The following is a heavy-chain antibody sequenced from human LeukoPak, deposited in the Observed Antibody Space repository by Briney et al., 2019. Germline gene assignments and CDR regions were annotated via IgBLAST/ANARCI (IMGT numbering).Heavy chain of an antibody. CDR3: ARDLSLYCSGGSCYSLNY. J-gene: IGHJ4*02. V-gene: IGHV3-48*04. Sequence: GGSLRLSCTASGFTFSSYSMNWVRQAPGKGLEWVSYISSSGSTICYADSVKGRFTISRDNAKNSLYLQMNSLRAEDTAVYYCARDLSLYCSGGSCYSLNYWGQGTLVTVSS. CDR2: ISSSGSTI. CDR1: GFTFSSYS. D-gene: IGHD2-15*01.